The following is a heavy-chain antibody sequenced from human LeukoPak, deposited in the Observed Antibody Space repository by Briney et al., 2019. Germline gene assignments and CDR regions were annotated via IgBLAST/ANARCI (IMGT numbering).Heavy chain of an antibody. Sequence: ASVKVSCKASGYTFSNYYIHWVRQTPGQGLEWMGVISPRDGSTSYVQKFQGRVTMTTDTSTSTAYMELRSLRSDDTAVYYCARDATVPGYYYYGMDVWGQGTTVTVSS. D-gene: IGHD4-17*01. V-gene: IGHV1-46*01. CDR2: ISPRDGST. J-gene: IGHJ6*02. CDR1: GYTFSNYY. CDR3: ARDATVPGYYYYGMDV.